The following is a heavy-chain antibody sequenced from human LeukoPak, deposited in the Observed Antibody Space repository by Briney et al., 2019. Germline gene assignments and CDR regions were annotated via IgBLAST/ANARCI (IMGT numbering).Heavy chain of an antibody. CDR1: GFNFGYYG. V-gene: IGHV3-30*03. CDR3: ARERHFDWLLGFGP. CDR2: MSHDSSDE. Sequence: PGGSLRLSCAASGFNFGYYGMHWVRQAPGKGLEWVAIMSHDSSDEFYADSVKGRFTISRDNSRNTLYLQMNTLRPDDTALYYCARERHFDWLLGFGPWGQGTVVTVSS. J-gene: IGHJ5*02. D-gene: IGHD3-9*01.